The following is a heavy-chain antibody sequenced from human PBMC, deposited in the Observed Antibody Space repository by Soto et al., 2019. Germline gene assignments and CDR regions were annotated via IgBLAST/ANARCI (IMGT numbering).Heavy chain of an antibody. CDR3: ADWGYGANYGMDV. CDR2: IIPIFGTA. V-gene: IGHV1-69*13. CDR1: GGTFSSYA. Sequence: SLKVSCKASGGTFSSYAISWVRQAPGQGLEWMGGIIPIFGTANYAQKFQGRVTITADESTSTAYMELSSLRSEDTAVYYCADWGYGANYGMDVWGQGTTVTVSS. J-gene: IGHJ6*02. D-gene: IGHD4-17*01.